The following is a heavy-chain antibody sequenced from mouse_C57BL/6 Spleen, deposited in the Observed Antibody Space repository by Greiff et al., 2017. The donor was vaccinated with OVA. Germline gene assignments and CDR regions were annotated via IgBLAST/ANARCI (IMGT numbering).Heavy chain of an antibody. D-gene: IGHD2-3*01. CDR3: ARHEGGIYDGYYPLAY. CDR1: GYTFTEYT. V-gene: IGHV1-62-2*01. Sequence: QVHVKQSGAELVKPGASVKLSCKASGYTFTEYTIHWVKQRSGQGLEWIGWFYPGSGSIKYNEKFKDKATLTADKSSSTVYMELSRLTSEDSAVYFCARHEGGIYDGYYPLAYWGQGTLVTVSA. J-gene: IGHJ3*01. CDR2: FYPGSGSI.